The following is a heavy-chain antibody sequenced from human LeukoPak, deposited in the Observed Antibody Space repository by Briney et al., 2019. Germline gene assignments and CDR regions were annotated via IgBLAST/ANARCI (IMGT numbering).Heavy chain of an antibody. CDR2: ISSSSSYI. CDR1: GFTFSSYS. J-gene: IGHJ3*02. V-gene: IGHV3-21*01. Sequence: PGGSLRLSCAASGFTFSSYSMNWVRQAPGKGLEWVSSISSSSSYIYYADSVKGRFTISRDNAKNSLYLQMNSLRAEDTAVYYCARDLTWTRGAFDIWGQGTMVTVSS. CDR3: ARDLTWTRGAFDI. D-gene: IGHD2-2*01.